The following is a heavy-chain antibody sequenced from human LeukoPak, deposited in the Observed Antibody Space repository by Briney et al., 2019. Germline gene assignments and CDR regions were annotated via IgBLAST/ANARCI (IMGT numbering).Heavy chain of an antibody. Sequence: SVKVSCKASGGTFSSYAISWVRQAPGQGLEWMGGIIPIFGTANYAQKFQGRVTITTDESTSTAYMELSSLRSEDTAVYCCAREVGYCSSTSCPFDYWGQGTLVTVSS. CDR1: GGTFSSYA. CDR2: IIPIFGTA. V-gene: IGHV1-69*05. CDR3: AREVGYCSSTSCPFDY. D-gene: IGHD2-2*03. J-gene: IGHJ4*02.